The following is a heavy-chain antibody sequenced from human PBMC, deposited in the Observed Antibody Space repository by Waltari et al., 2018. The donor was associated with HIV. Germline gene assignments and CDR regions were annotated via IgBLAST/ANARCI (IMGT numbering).Heavy chain of an antibody. Sequence: EVQQVESGGGLVQPGRSLRISCTASGFPFGDYVMSSFRQAPGKGLEWGGFIRSKAYGGTTEYAASVKGRFTISRDDSKSIAYLQMNSLKTEDTAVYYCTRDGLYYDFWSGYPGYWGQGTLVTVSS. CDR2: IRSKAYGGTT. V-gene: IGHV3-49*03. D-gene: IGHD3-3*01. CDR3: TRDGLYYDFWSGYPGY. J-gene: IGHJ4*02. CDR1: GFPFGDYV.